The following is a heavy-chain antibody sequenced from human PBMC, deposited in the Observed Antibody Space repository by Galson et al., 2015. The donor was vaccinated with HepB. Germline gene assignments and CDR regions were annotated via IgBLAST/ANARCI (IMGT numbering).Heavy chain of an antibody. V-gene: IGHV3-21*01. CDR1: GLTFSPYT. CDR3: AREIPFTSDMLRGFMRWFAP. CDR2: ITGSSGST. D-gene: IGHD3-10*01. J-gene: IGHJ5*02. Sequence: PLRLSGAASGLTFSPYTMNWVGQAPGQGLEWVSSITGSSGSTDYADSVKGRVTVSRDTAESSLELQVDSLRAEDTAVYYCAREIPFTSDMLRGFMRWFAPWGQGTLVTVSS.